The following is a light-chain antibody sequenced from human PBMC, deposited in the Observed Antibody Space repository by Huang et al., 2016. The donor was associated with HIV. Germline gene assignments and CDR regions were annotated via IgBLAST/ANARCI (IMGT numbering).Light chain of an antibody. J-gene: IGKJ4*01. V-gene: IGKV3-15*01. CDR2: GAS. Sequence: ETVMTQSPATLSVSPGERASLSCRASQSVGSNLAWFQQKPGQAPRLLIYGASYRAAGIPARFSSSGSWREITLTISSLQSEDSAVYYCQQYNNWPPVTFGGGTKVEIK. CDR1: QSVGSN. CDR3: QQYNNWPPVT.